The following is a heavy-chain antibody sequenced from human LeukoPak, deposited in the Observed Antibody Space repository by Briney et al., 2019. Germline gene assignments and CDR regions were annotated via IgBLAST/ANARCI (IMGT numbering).Heavy chain of an antibody. D-gene: IGHD2-2*01. J-gene: IGHJ4*02. V-gene: IGHV3-21*01. Sequence: GGSLRLSCAASGFTFSSYSMNWVRQAPGKGLESVSSISSSSSYIYYADSVKGRFTISRDNAQHSLSLQMTRLRAEDTAVYYCARGGSSTSLNYWGQGTLVTVSS. CDR3: ARGGSSTSLNY. CDR1: GFTFSSYS. CDR2: ISSSSSYI.